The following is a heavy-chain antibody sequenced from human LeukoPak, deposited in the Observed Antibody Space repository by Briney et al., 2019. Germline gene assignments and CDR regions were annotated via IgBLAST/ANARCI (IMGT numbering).Heavy chain of an antibody. Sequence: GGSLRLSCTASGITFDGYAMSWVRQAPGKGLEWVSSITGYGDSTYYADSVKGRFTISRDNSKNTLSLQMNSLRVDDTAVYCCAKGGRGMNWFDPWGQGTLVTISS. D-gene: IGHD3-16*01. CDR2: ITGYGDST. V-gene: IGHV3-23*01. J-gene: IGHJ5*02. CDR3: AKGGRGMNWFDP. CDR1: GITFDGYA.